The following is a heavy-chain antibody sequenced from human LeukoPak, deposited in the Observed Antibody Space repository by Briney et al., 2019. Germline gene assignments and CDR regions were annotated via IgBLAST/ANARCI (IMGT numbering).Heavy chain of an antibody. V-gene: IGHV3-23*01. J-gene: IGHJ4*02. CDR2: ISGSGGST. CDR3: AGRKGYCGGGSCSNFDY. CDR1: GFTFSSYA. D-gene: IGHD2-15*01. Sequence: GGSLRLSCAASGFTFSSYAMSWVRQAPGKGLEWVSAISGSGGSTYYADSVKGRFTISRDNSKNTIYLQMNSLRAEDTAVYFCAGRKGYCGGGSCSNFDYWGQGTLVTVSS.